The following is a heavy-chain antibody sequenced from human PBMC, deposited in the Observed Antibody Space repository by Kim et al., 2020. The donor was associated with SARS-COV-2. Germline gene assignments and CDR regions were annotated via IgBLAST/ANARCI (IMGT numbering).Heavy chain of an antibody. CDR2: IYYSGST. J-gene: IGHJ4*02. V-gene: IGHV4-39*01. D-gene: IGHD5-18*01. CDR3: ARRGYSYGFGGRGGWYFDY. Sequence: WETLSLTCTVSGGSISSSSYYWGWIRQPPGKGLEWIGSIYYSGSTYYNPSLKSQVTISVDTSKNQFSLKLSSVTAADPAVYYCARRGYSYGFGGRGGWYFDYWGQGTLVTVSS. CDR1: GGSISSSSYY.